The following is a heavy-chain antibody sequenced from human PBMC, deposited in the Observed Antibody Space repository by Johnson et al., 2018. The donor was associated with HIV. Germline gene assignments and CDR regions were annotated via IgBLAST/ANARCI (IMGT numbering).Heavy chain of an antibody. CDR1: GFTFSTDD. J-gene: IGHJ3*02. D-gene: IGHD3-3*01. Sequence: VQLVESGGGLVQPGGSLRLSCAASGFTFSTDDMHWVRQATGKGLEWVSVIYSGGSTTYADSVKGRFTISRDNSKNTLYLQMNSLRAEDTAVYYCASGAYYDFWSGLAHAFDIWGQGTMVTVSS. V-gene: IGHV3-66*01. CDR2: IYSGGST. CDR3: ASGAYYDFWSGLAHAFDI.